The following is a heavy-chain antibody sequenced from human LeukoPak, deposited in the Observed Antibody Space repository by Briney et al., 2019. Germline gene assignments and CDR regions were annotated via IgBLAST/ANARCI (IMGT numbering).Heavy chain of an antibody. CDR1: GFTFSSYW. J-gene: IGHJ4*02. CDR2: ISPDGRST. CDR3: AMGYKSAYSWDY. D-gene: IGHD5-18*01. Sequence: GGSLRLSCAASGFTFSSYWMTWVRQAPGQGLVWVSHISPDGRSTNYADSVKGRFTISRDNARNTLYLQLNSLAAEDTAVYYCAMGYKSAYSWDYWGQGTLVTVSS. V-gene: IGHV3-74*01.